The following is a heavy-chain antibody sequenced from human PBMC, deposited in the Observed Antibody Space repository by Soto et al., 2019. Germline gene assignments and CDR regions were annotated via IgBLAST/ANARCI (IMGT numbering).Heavy chain of an antibody. Sequence: ASVKVSCKASGYTFTGYYMHRVRQAPGQGLEWMGWINPNSGGTNYAQKFQGRVTMTRDTSISTAYMELSRLRSDDTAVYYCARAQLRFLEWLLVPYYYYGMDVWGQGTTVTVSS. V-gene: IGHV1-2*02. CDR2: INPNSGGT. D-gene: IGHD3-3*01. CDR3: ARAQLRFLEWLLVPYYYYGMDV. CDR1: GYTFTGYY. J-gene: IGHJ6*02.